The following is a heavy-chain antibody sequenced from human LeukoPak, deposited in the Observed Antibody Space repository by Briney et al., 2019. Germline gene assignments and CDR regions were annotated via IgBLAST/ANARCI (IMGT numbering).Heavy chain of an antibody. Sequence: GGSLRLSCAASGFTFSSYSMNRVRQAPGKGLEWVSYISSSSSTIYYADSVKGRFTISRDNAKNSLYLQMNSLRAEDTAVYYCARDQYYYDSSGYYQIDYWGQGTLVTVSS. D-gene: IGHD3-22*01. CDR3: ARDQYYYDSSGYYQIDY. V-gene: IGHV3-48*01. CDR2: ISSSSSTI. J-gene: IGHJ4*02. CDR1: GFTFSSYS.